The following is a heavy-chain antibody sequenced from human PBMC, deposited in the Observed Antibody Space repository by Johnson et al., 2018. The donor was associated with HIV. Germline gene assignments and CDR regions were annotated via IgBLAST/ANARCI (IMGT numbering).Heavy chain of an antibody. V-gene: IGHV3-30*04. CDR3: AREGVSGSYYDAFDL. CDR2: ISYDGSYK. J-gene: IGHJ3*01. D-gene: IGHD1-26*01. CDR1: GFTFSSYA. Sequence: QMQLVESGGGLVQPGRSLRLSCAASGFTFSSYAMHWVRQAPGKGLEWVAVISYDGSYKYYADSSKGRFPISRDNSKNTLFLHMDSLRADDTAVYYCAREGVSGSYYDAFDLWGQGTMVTVSS.